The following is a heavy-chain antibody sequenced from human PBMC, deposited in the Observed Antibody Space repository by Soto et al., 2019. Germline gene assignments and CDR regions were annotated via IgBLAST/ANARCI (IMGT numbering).Heavy chain of an antibody. Sequence: QVQLVESGGGVVQPGRSLRLSCAASGFTFSSYAMHWVRQAPGKGLEWVAVISYDGSNKYYADSVKGRFTISRDNSKNPLYLQMNSLRAEDTAVYYCTRDAGANYDYGMDVWGQGTTVTVSS. V-gene: IGHV3-30-3*01. J-gene: IGHJ6*02. CDR3: TRDAGANYDYGMDV. D-gene: IGHD4-17*01. CDR1: GFTFSSYA. CDR2: ISYDGSNK.